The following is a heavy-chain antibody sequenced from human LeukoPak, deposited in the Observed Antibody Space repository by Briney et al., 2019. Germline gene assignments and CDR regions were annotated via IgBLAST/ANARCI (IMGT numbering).Heavy chain of an antibody. J-gene: IGHJ5*02. V-gene: IGHV3-48*02. Sequence: GGSLRLSCAASGFTFSSYSMNWVRQAPGKGLEWVSYISSSSSTIYYADSVKGRFTISRDNAKNSLYLQRNSLRDEDTAVYYCAREVVVAATDWFDPWGQGTLVTVSS. D-gene: IGHD2-15*01. CDR1: GFTFSSYS. CDR3: AREVVVAATDWFDP. CDR2: ISSSSSTI.